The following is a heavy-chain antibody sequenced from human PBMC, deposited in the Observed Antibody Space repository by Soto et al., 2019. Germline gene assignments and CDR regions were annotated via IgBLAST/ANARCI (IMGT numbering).Heavy chain of an antibody. CDR2: INPNSGGT. D-gene: IGHD5-12*01. CDR1: GYTFTGYY. CDR3: ARDLLPIRRWLQLTYYYGMDV. V-gene: IGHV1-2*04. J-gene: IGHJ6*02. Sequence: QVQLVQSGAEVKKPGASVKVSCKASGYTFTGYYMHWVRQAPGQGLEWMGWINPNSGGTNYSQKFQGWVTMTRDTSISTAYMELSRLRSDDTAVYYCARDLLPIRRWLQLTYYYGMDVWGQGTTVTVSS.